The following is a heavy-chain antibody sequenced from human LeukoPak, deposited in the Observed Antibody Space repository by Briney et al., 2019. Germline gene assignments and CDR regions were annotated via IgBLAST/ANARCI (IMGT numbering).Heavy chain of an antibody. Sequence: ASVKVSCKASGYTFTSYGISWVRQAPGQGLEWMGWISAYNGNTNYAQKLQGRATMTTDTSTSTAYMELRSLRSDDTAVYYCATGWAAGKRGPNFDYWGQGTLVTVSS. CDR3: ATGWAAGKRGPNFDY. CDR2: ISAYNGNT. CDR1: GYTFTSYG. J-gene: IGHJ4*02. D-gene: IGHD6-13*01. V-gene: IGHV1-18*01.